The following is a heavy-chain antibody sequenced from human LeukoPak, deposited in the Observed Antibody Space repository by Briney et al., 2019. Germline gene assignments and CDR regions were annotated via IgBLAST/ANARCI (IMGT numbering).Heavy chain of an antibody. D-gene: IGHD6-19*01. CDR2: IYPGDSDT. Sequence: GESLKISCKGSGYSFTSYWIGWVRQMPGKGLEWMGIIYPGDSDTRYSPSFQGQVTISVDKSISTAYLQWSSLKASDTAMYYCARQAIAVAGTGDFDYWGQGTLVTVSS. V-gene: IGHV5-51*01. CDR3: ARQAIAVAGTGDFDY. CDR1: GYSFTSYW. J-gene: IGHJ4*02.